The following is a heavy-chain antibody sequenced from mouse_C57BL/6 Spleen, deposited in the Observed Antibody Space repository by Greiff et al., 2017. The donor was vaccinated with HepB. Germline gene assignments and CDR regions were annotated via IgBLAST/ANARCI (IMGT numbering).Heavy chain of an antibody. J-gene: IGHJ1*03. D-gene: IGHD2-4*01. Sequence: EVKVEESGGGLVQPGGSMKLSCAASGFTFSDAWMDWVRQSPEKGLEWVAEIRNKANNHATYYAESVKGRFTISRDDSKSSVYLRMNSLRAEDTGIYYCTRYDYDGDWYFDVWGTGTTVTVSS. CDR2: IRNKANNHAT. CDR3: TRYDYDGDWYFDV. V-gene: IGHV6-6*01. CDR1: GFTFSDAW.